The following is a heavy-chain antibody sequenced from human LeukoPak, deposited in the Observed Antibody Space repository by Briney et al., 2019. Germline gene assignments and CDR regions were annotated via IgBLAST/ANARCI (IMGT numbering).Heavy chain of an antibody. D-gene: IGHD2-8*01. J-gene: IGHJ4*02. CDR2: ISSSSYI. CDR3: ARGEDIVLMVYAMESDLFFDY. Sequence: PGGSLRLSCAASGFTFSSYSMNWVRQAPGKGLEWVSSISSSSYIYYADSVKGRFTISRDNAKNSLYLQMNSLRAEDTAVYYCARGEDIVLMVYAMESDLFFDYWGQGTLVTVSS. CDR1: GFTFSSYS. V-gene: IGHV3-21*01.